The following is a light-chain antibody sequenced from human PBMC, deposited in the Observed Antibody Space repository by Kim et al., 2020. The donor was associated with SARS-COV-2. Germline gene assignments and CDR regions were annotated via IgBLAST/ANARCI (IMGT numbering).Light chain of an antibody. Sequence: SPGERATPSFRASQSVSSNLAWYQQKPGQAPRLLIYGASTRATGIPARFSGSGSGTEFTLTISSLQSEDFAVYYCQQYNNWPPVTFGPGTKVDIK. CDR2: GAS. V-gene: IGKV3-15*01. CDR1: QSVSSN. J-gene: IGKJ3*01. CDR3: QQYNNWPPVT.